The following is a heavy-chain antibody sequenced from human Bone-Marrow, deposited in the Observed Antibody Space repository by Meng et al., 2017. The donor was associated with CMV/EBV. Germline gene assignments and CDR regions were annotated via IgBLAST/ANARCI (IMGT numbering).Heavy chain of an antibody. CDR3: ARDFSAVHNWLDS. CDR1: GFTFSDYY. V-gene: IGHV3-11*04. Sequence: ASSGFTFSDYYMTWIRQAPGKGLEWVSYISSSGSITKYLDSVKGRFTISRDNAKNSLFLQMNSLRVEDTAVYYCARDFSAVHNWLDSWGQGTLVTVSS. CDR2: ISSSGSIT. D-gene: IGHD3-3*02. J-gene: IGHJ5*01.